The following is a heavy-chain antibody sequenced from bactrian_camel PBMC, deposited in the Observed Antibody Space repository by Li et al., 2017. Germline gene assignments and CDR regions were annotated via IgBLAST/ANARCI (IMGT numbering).Heavy chain of an antibody. J-gene: IGHJ4*01. CDR1: GFTISSYA. V-gene: IGHV3S10*01. Sequence: EVQLVESGGGSVQPGGSLRLSCAASGFTISSYAMSWLRQRPGKGLEWVSGIYSDGKTHGADSVKGRFTISRDNAKNTLYLQMNRLKPEDTAMFYCAAARQSGVSASDYCSGSSCYRGQGTQVTVST. D-gene: IGHD3*01. CDR2: IYSDGKT.